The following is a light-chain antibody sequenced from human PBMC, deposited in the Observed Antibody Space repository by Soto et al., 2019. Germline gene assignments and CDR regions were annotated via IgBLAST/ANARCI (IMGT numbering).Light chain of an antibody. CDR1: XSVSRN. V-gene: IGKV3-15*01. J-gene: IGKJ1*01. Sequence: IVLRQSPAPLSVSPGQRDTLSCRAAXSVSRNLGSYQQKPGQATRLXLYDEXTRATGILARFSGSGSGREFTLTISSLQSEYFAVSYCRQYNNCSPLTFGQGTKVDI. CDR3: RQYNNCSPLT. CDR2: DEX.